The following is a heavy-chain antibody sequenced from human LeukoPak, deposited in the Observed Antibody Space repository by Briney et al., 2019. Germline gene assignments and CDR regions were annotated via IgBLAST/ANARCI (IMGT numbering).Heavy chain of an antibody. CDR2: IKQDGSEK. V-gene: IGHV3-7*03. J-gene: IGHJ4*02. CDR1: GFTFSSYW. CDR3: AKVGRDGYNFDY. D-gene: IGHD5-12*01. Sequence: GGSLRLSCAAPGFTFSSYWMSWVRQAPGKGLEWVANIKQDGSEKYYVDSVKGRFTISRDNAKNTLYLQMNSLRAEDTAVYYCAKVGRDGYNFDYWGQGTLVTVSS.